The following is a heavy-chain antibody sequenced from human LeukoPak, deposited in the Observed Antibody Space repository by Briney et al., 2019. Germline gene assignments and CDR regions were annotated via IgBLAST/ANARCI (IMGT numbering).Heavy chain of an antibody. J-gene: IGHJ3*02. CDR1: GCTFSDYY. V-gene: IGHV3-11*01. D-gene: IGHD6-19*01. CDR2: ISSSGSTI. Sequence: PGGSLTLSCVAPGCTFSDYYMSWIRQARGKGRAGVSYISSSGSTIYYADSVKGRFTIPRDNAKNSLYLQMNSLRAKDTAVYYCARDSSGWLDAFDIWGQGTMVTVSS. CDR3: ARDSSGWLDAFDI.